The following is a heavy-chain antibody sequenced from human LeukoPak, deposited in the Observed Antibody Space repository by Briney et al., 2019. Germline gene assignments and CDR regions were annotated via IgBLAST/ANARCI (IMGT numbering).Heavy chain of an antibody. Sequence: GASVKVSCKASGFTLTKYYMHWVRHAPGQGPEWMGAIHPDGGGTSYAPNFQGRVTMTRSTGAVFMELAGLTYDDTAVYYCVREGGGSCSGGSCFRFDPWGQGTLVKVSS. V-gene: IGHV1-46*01. J-gene: IGHJ5*02. D-gene: IGHD2-15*01. CDR3: VREGGGSCSGGSCFRFDP. CDR2: IHPDGGGT. CDR1: GFTLTKYY.